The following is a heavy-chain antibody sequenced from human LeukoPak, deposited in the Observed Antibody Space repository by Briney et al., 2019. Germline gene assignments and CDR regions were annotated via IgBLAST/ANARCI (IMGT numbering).Heavy chain of an antibody. CDR1: GGSISSYY. CDR2: IYYSGST. Sequence: PSETLSLTCTVSGGSISSYYWNWIRQPPGKGLEWLAYIYYSGSTNYNSSLKSRVTISVDTSKNQFSLKLSSVTAADTAVYYCGGGYYDSSGYFLLDYWGQGTLVTVSS. V-gene: IGHV4-59*01. J-gene: IGHJ4*02. D-gene: IGHD3-22*01. CDR3: GGGYYDSSGYFLLDY.